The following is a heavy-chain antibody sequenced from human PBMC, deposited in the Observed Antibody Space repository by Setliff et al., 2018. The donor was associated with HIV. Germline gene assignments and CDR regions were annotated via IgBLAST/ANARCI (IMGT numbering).Heavy chain of an antibody. Sequence: RLSCAASGFSVSSNYMTWVRQPPGKGLEWVSVLYTGGDSYYADSVKGRFTISRDNSKNTPYLQMNSLRVEDTAVYYCARDASPDLSAFDIWGQGTRVTVSS. J-gene: IGHJ3*02. V-gene: IGHV3-53*01. CDR2: LYTGGDS. CDR1: GFSVSSNY. CDR3: ARDASPDLSAFDI.